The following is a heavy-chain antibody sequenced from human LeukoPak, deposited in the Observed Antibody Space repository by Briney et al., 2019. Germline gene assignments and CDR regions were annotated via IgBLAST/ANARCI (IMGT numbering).Heavy chain of an antibody. CDR3: ARHLSGSYDYFDY. CDR2: IYPDDSRI. J-gene: IGHJ4*02. V-gene: IGHV5-51*01. Sequence: GESLKISCKGSRSIFANHWIAWVRQMPGKGLDWMGIIYPDDSRIVYSTSFRGQVTMSVDKSISTAYLQWSSLKASDTAMYYCARHLSGSYDYFDYWGQGTLVTVSS. D-gene: IGHD1-26*01. CDR1: RSIFANHW.